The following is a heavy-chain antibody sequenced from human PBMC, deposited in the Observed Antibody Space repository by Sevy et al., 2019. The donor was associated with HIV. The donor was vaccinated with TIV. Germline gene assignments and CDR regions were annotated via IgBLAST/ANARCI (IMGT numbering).Heavy chain of an antibody. CDR1: GFTFNYAW. D-gene: IGHD6-19*01. CDR2: IKSKTDGGTA. J-gene: IGHJ4*02. Sequence: GGSLRLSCAASGFTFNYAWMSWVRQAPGKGLEWVGRIKSKTDGGTADHAAHVKGRFTISRDDSENTLYLQMNSLRAEDTAVYYCARESLAVAGIGYYFHSWGQGTLVTVSS. CDR3: ARESLAVAGIGYYFHS. V-gene: IGHV3-15*01.